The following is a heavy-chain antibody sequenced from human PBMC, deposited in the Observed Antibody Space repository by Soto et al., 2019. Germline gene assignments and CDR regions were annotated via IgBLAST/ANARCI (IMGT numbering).Heavy chain of an antibody. D-gene: IGHD6-6*01. V-gene: IGHV3-23*01. CDR3: AKDLTLYSSSSAVDY. CDR2: ISGSGGST. Sequence: GGSLRLSCAASGFTFSSYAMSWVRQAPGKGLERVSAISGSGGSTYYADSVKGRFTISRDNSKNTLYLQINSLRAEDTAVYYFAKDLTLYSSSSAVDYWGQGTLVTVSS. CDR1: GFTFSSYA. J-gene: IGHJ4*02.